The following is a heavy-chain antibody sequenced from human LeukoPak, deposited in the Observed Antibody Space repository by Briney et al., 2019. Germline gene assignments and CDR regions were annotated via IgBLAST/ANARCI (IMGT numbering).Heavy chain of an antibody. CDR3: ARAAPSPYYYYYGMDV. Sequence: ASVKVSCKASGYTFAGYYMHWVRQAARQRLECMGWINPNSGGTNYAQKFQGRVTMTRDTSISTAYMELSRLRSDDTAVYYCARAAPSPYYYYYGMDVWGQGTTVTVSS. J-gene: IGHJ6*02. CDR1: GYTFAGYY. CDR2: INPNSGGT. V-gene: IGHV1-2*02.